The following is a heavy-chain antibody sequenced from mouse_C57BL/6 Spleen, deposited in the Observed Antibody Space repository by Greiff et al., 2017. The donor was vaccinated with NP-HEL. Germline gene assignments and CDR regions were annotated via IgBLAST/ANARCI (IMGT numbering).Heavy chain of an antibody. CDR3: ARGNGLEGYFDY. J-gene: IGHJ2*01. D-gene: IGHD1-1*02. Sequence: QVQLKESEAELARPGASVKLSCKASGYTFTSYGISWVKQRTGQGLEWIGEIYPRSGNTYYNEKFKGKATLTADKSSSTAYMELRSLTSEDSAVYFCARGNGLEGYFDYWGQGTTLTVSS. CDR2: IYPRSGNT. V-gene: IGHV1-81*01. CDR1: GYTFTSYG.